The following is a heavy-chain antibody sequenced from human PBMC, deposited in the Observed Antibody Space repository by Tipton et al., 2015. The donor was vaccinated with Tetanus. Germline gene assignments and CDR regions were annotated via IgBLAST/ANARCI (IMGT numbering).Heavy chain of an antibody. CDR2: IYTSGST. CDR1: GGSISSNY. J-gene: IGHJ4*02. D-gene: IGHD2-8*01. V-gene: IGHV4-4*07. CDR3: ARDAGVSGSDY. Sequence: TLSLTCTVSGGSISSNYWSWIRQPAGKGLEWIGRIYTSGSTNYNPSLKSRVTMSLDTSKNQFSLKLTSVTAADTAVYFCARDAGVSGSDYWGRGILVTVSS.